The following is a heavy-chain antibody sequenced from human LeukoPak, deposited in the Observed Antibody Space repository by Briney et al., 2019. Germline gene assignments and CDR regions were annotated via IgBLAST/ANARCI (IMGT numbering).Heavy chain of an antibody. CDR2: IYHSGST. CDR3: ASSYYYVSSGYAEIFDY. Sequence: PSETLSLTCAVSGGSISSGGYSWSWIRQPPGKGLEWIGYIYHSGSTYYNPSLKSRVTISVDRSKNQFSLKLSSVTAADTAVYYCASSYYYVSSGYAEIFDYWGQGTLVTVSS. V-gene: IGHV4-30-2*01. D-gene: IGHD3-22*01. CDR1: GGSISSGGYS. J-gene: IGHJ4*02.